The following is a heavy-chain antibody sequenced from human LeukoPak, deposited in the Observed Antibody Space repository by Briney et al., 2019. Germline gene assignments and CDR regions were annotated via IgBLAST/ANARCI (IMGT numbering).Heavy chain of an antibody. CDR2: IYYSGST. D-gene: IGHD2-21*01. CDR1: GGSISSHY. CDR3: AGELVVGIGAFDI. J-gene: IGHJ3*02. Sequence: SETLSLTCTVSGGSISSHYWSWIRQPPGKGLEWIGYIYYSGSTNYNPSLKSRVTISVDTSKNQFSLKLSSVTAADTAVYYCAGELVVGIGAFDIWGQGTMVTVSS. V-gene: IGHV4-59*11.